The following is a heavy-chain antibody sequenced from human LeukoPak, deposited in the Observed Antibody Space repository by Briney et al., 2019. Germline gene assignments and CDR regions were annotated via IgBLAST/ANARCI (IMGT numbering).Heavy chain of an antibody. CDR2: IGSKTYGETT. CDR3: TRPLIVGSLPDY. D-gene: IGHD1-26*01. Sequence: QSGGSLRLSCTTSGFIFGRYNMSWVRQAPGEGLEWISFIGSKTYGETTEYAASVRGRFTLSRDDSKGIAYLQMNSLRTEDTAVYFCTRPLIVGSLPDYWGRGTLVTVSS. V-gene: IGHV3-49*04. J-gene: IGHJ4*02. CDR1: GFIFGRYN.